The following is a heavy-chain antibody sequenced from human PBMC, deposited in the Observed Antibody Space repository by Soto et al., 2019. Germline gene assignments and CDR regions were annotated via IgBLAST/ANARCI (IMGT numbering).Heavy chain of an antibody. CDR3: ARESRSALGTVEH. CDR2: IYASGNT. Sequence: ETLSLTCTVSGASISDYYWSWIRQPAGKGLECIGRIYASGNTNYNPSLKSRVTMSVDTSKNQFSLTLNSVTAADTAVYYCARESRSALGTVEHWGRGTLVTVSS. J-gene: IGHJ4*02. CDR1: GASISDYY. D-gene: IGHD6-13*01. V-gene: IGHV4-4*07.